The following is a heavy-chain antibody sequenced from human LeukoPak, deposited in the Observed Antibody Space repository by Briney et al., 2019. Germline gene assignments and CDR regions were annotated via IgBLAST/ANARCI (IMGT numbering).Heavy chain of an antibody. CDR1: GFTFGNAW. CDR2: IKSKTDGGTK. Sequence: PGGSLRLSCATTGFTFGNAWMIWIREAPGKELEWVGRIKSKTDGGTKDYATPVKGRFTISRDDSRTTLYLQMNSLKTEDTAVYYCTTWLGDPGYYFDYWGQGTLVTVSS. D-gene: IGHD3-16*01. J-gene: IGHJ4*02. CDR3: TTWLGDPGYYFDY. V-gene: IGHV3-15*01.